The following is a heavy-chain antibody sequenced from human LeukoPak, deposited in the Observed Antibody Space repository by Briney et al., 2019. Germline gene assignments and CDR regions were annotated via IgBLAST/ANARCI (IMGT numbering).Heavy chain of an antibody. CDR3: ARGRGIRLRYFDWLLLGFDY. J-gene: IGHJ4*02. V-gene: IGHV4-34*01. Sequence: PSETLSLTCAVYGGSFSGYYWSWIRQPLGQGLERIGEINHSRSTNYNPSLKSRVTISVDTSKNQFSLKLSSVTAADTAVYYCARGRGIRLRYFDWLLLGFDYWGQGTLVTVSS. D-gene: IGHD3-9*01. CDR2: INHSRST. CDR1: GGSFSGYY.